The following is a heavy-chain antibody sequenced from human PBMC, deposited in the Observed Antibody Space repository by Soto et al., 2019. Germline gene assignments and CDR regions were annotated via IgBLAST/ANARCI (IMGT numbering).Heavy chain of an antibody. V-gene: IGHV4-38-2*02. D-gene: IGHD3-22*01. CDR3: ARDQVYDSSGYSDY. Sequence: SETLSLTCAVSGYSISSGFYWAWIRQTPGKGLEWIGSVYQTVSASYNPSLQSRVTISVDIAKNHFSLKLSSVTAADTAVYYCARDQVYDSSGYSDYWGQGTLVTVSS. J-gene: IGHJ4*02. CDR2: VYQTVSA. CDR1: GYSISSGFY.